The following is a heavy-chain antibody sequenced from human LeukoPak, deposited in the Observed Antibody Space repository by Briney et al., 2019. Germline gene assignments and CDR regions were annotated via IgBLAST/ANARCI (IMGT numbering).Heavy chain of an antibody. Sequence: GRSLRLSCAVSGFTFSSYAMHWARQAPGKGLEWVAFIYYGGSSQYYTDSVKGRFTIPRDTSKNTLYLQMSSLRGEDTAVYYCARVSGDGFNSWDYWGQGTLVTVSS. J-gene: IGHJ4*02. CDR3: ARVSGDGFNSWDY. CDR1: GFTFSSYA. V-gene: IGHV3-33*01. CDR2: IYYGGSSQ. D-gene: IGHD5-24*01.